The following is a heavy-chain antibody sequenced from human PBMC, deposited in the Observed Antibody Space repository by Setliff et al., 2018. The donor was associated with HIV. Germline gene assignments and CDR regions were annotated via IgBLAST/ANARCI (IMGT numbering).Heavy chain of an antibody. V-gene: IGHV4-59*08. CDR2: IYYSGST. J-gene: IGHJ5*02. CDR1: GASISSYY. D-gene: IGHD3-22*01. CDR3: ARHAVPHYYDSSGPS. Sequence: SETLSLTCTVSGASISSYYWSWIRQPPGKGLEWIGYIYYSGSTNYNPSLKSRVIISVDTSKNQFSLKVRSVTAADTAMYYCARHAVPHYYDSSGPSWGPGTLVTVSS.